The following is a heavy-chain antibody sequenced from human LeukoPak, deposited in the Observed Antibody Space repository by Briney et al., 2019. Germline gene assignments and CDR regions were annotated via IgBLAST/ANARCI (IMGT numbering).Heavy chain of an antibody. J-gene: IGHJ4*02. D-gene: IGHD4-17*01. CDR3: VRDTYGPEY. CDR2: INRDGSST. Sequence: PGGSLRLSCAASGFTFSSYWMHWVRQAPGKGLVWVSRINRDGSSTTSADSVKGRFTISRDNAKNTLYLQMNSLRAEDTAVYFCVRDTYGPEYWGQGILVTVSS. V-gene: IGHV3-74*01. CDR1: GFTFSSYW.